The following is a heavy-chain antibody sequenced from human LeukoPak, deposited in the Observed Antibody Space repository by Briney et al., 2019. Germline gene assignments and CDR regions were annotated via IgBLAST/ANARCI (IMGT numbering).Heavy chain of an antibody. CDR1: GFTFSSYG. V-gene: IGHV3-30*03. J-gene: IGHJ6*04. Sequence: QPGRSLRLSCAASGFTFSSYGMHWVRQAPGKGLEWVAVISYDGSNKYYADSVKGRFTISRDNSKNTLYLQMNSLRAEDTAVYYCARLAAAAYYYYYGMDVWGKGTTVTVSS. D-gene: IGHD6-13*01. CDR2: ISYDGSNK. CDR3: ARLAAAAYYYYYGMDV.